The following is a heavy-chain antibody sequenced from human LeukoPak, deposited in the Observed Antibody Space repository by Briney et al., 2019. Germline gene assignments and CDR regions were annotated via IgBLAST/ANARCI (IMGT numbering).Heavy chain of an antibody. J-gene: IGHJ5*02. CDR2: IYHSAST. D-gene: IGHD2-15*01. CDR3: ARGLRMGRNYNWFDP. Sequence: SETLSLTCAVAGGSISSSNWWRWVRQPPGKGLEWIGEIYHSASTNYNPSLKSRVTISVDKSKNQFSLKLSSVTAADTAVYYCARGLRMGRNYNWFDPWGQGTLVTVSS. CDR1: GGSISSSNW. V-gene: IGHV4-4*02.